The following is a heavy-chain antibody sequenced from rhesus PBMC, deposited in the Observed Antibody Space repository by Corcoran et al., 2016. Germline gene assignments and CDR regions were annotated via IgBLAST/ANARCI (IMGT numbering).Heavy chain of an antibody. Sequence: QVQLQESGPGLVKPSETLSLTCAVSGGSFSSYWWGWTRQPPGKGLEWIGSIYGSSGSTEYNPSLKSRATIPRDTSKNQFSLKLSSVTAADTAVYYCARDPGDSSSWGYFDYWGQGVLVTVSS. V-gene: IGHV4-160*01. CDR3: ARDPGDSSSWGYFDY. CDR2: IYGSSGST. CDR1: GGSFSSYW. J-gene: IGHJ4*01. D-gene: IGHD6-13*01.